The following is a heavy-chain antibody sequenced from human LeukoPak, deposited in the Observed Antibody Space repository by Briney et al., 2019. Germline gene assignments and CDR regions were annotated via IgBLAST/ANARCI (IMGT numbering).Heavy chain of an antibody. J-gene: IGHJ4*02. CDR2: TGTT. CDR1: GGSISSSY. Sequence: PSETLSLTCTVSGGSISSSYWSWIRQPPGRGLEWIGFTGTTNYNPSLKSRVTISVDTSKNQFSLNLTSVTAADTAVYYCTRSDYSTYFNYWGPGTLVTVSS. D-gene: IGHD2-15*01. V-gene: IGHV4-59*08. CDR3: TRSDYSTYFNY.